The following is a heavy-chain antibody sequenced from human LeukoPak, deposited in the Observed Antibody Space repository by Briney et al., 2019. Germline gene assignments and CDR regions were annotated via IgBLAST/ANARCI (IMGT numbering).Heavy chain of an antibody. CDR1: GGSISSYY. D-gene: IGHD1-7*01. CDR3: ARDHAETSSLNFRNYYYYGMDI. Sequence: SETLSLTCTVSGGSISSYYWSWIRQPPGKGLEWIGYIYYSGSTNYNPSLKSRVTISVDTSKNQFSLKLSSVTAADTAIYYCARDHAETSSLNFRNYYYYGMDIWGQGTTVIVSS. CDR2: IYYSGST. V-gene: IGHV4-59*01. J-gene: IGHJ6*02.